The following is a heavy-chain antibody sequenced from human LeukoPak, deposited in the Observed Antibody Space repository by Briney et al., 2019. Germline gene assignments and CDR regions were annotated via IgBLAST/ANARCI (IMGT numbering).Heavy chain of an antibody. CDR2: IGISSGPL. Sequence: PGGSLRLSCAASGFTFNNYAMNWVRQTPGGRLEWVSFIGISSGPLLYADSVKGRFTISRDNAKNSLYLQMNSLRAEDTAMYYCARGDSYYYNFDDWGQGTLVTVSS. V-gene: IGHV3-48*04. D-gene: IGHD5-24*01. CDR1: GFTFNNYA. J-gene: IGHJ4*02. CDR3: ARGDSYYYNFDD.